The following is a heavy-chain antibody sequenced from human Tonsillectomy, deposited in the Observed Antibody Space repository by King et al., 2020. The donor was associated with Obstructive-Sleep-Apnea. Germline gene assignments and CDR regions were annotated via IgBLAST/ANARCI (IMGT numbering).Heavy chain of an antibody. D-gene: IGHD5-18*01. CDR2: IYYNRST. CDR1: GASISSGNYY. J-gene: IGHJ4*02. Sequence: QVQLQESDPGLVKPSQTLSLTCTVSGASISSGNYYWSWIRQPPGKGLEWIGYIYYNRSTYYNPSLKSRVTISVDTSKKQFSLKLSSITAADTAVYYCARAGGYSYGPHFEYWGQGTLVTVSS. V-gene: IGHV4-30-4*01. CDR3: ARAGGYSYGPHFEY.